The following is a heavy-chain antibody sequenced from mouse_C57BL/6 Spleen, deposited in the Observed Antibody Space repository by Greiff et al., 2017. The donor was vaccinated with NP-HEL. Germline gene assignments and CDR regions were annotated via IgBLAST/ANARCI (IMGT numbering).Heavy chain of an antibody. J-gene: IGHJ3*02. CDR2: IYPTDGST. CDR3: AMGYYYGSSYP. Sequence: QVHVQQSGPELVKPGASVKLSCKASGYTFTSYDINWVKQRPGQGLEWIGWIYPTDGSTKYNEKFKGTATLTVDTSSSTAYMELHSLTSEDSAVYFCAMGYYYGSSYPWGQGTLVTVSA. V-gene: IGHV1-85*01. CDR1: GYTFTSYD. D-gene: IGHD1-1*01.